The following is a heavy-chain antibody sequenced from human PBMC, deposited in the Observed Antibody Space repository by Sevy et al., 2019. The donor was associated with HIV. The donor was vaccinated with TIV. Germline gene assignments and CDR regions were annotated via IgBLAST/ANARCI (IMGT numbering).Heavy chain of an antibody. CDR2: ISGSGGST. D-gene: IGHD3-10*01. CDR3: ANYGSGRYIGY. V-gene: IGHV3-23*01. CDR1: GFTFSSYA. Sequence: GGSLRLSCAASGFTFSSYAMSWVRQAPGKGLEWVSAISGSGGSTYYADSVKGRFTISRDNSKNTLYLQMNSLRAEDTAVYYCANYGSGRYIGYWGQGTLVTVSS. J-gene: IGHJ4*02.